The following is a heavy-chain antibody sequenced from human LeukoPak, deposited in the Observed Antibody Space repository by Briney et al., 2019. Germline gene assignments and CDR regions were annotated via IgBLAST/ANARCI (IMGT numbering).Heavy chain of an antibody. J-gene: IGHJ3*02. Sequence: PGGSLRLSCAASGFTFSSYWLSWVRQAPGKGLEWVANIKQDGSEKYYVDSVKGRFTISRDNAKNSLYLQMNSLRAEDTAVYYCARILRYFDRGAFDIWGQGTMVTVSS. CDR3: ARILRYFDRGAFDI. CDR2: IKQDGSEK. V-gene: IGHV3-7*01. CDR1: GFTFSSYW. D-gene: IGHD3-9*01.